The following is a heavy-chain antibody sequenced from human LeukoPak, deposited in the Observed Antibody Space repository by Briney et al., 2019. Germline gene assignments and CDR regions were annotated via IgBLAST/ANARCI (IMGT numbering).Heavy chain of an antibody. D-gene: IGHD3-10*01. CDR1: GGSISSYY. Sequence: PSETLSLTCTVSGGSISSYYWSWIRNPPGKGLGWVGYIYYSGSTNYNPSLKSRVPISVATSKNQFSLKLSSLTAADTAVYYGASSEKYGSGSYYYWGQGTRVTVSS. V-gene: IGHV4-59*01. CDR2: IYYSGST. J-gene: IGHJ4*02. CDR3: ASSEKYGSGSYYY.